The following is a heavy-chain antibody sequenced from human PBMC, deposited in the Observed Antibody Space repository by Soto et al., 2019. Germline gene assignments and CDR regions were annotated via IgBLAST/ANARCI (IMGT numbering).Heavy chain of an antibody. CDR1: GGSISDTSYY. J-gene: IGHJ5*02. CDR2: IYYSGST. Sequence: QLQLQESGPGLVKPSETLPLTCTVSGGSISDTSYYWDWIRQPPGKGLEWIGSIYYSGSTYYNPSLKSRVTISVDTSKNQFSLKLSSVIAADTAVYYCARRVAVAGTHNWFDPWGQGALVTVSS. CDR3: ARRVAVAGTHNWFDP. D-gene: IGHD6-19*01. V-gene: IGHV4-39*01.